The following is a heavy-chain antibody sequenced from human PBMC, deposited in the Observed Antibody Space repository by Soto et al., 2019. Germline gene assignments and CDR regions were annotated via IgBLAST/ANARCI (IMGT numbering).Heavy chain of an antibody. V-gene: IGHV3-23*01. J-gene: IGHJ4*02. CDR1: GFMFSIYA. CDR2: INGLGQT. Sequence: EVQLLESGGGLVQPGGSLRLSCAASGFMFSIYAMSWVRQAPGKGLEWVSSINGLGQTWYSDSVKGRFVISRDNSKNTVYLEMDSLRVEDAALYYCAKTIQPTSVTPGVDYDYWGQGTLVTVSS. CDR3: AKTIQPTSVTPGVDYDY. D-gene: IGHD4-17*01.